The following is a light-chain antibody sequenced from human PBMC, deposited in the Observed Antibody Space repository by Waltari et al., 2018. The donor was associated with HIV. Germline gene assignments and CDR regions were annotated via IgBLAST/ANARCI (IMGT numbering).Light chain of an antibody. CDR2: DDS. V-gene: IGLV3-21*02. CDR3: QVWHAKSDHWV. CDR1: TLDNKG. J-gene: IGLJ3*02. Sequence: SVLTPPPSVSVAPRQTARITCRANTLDNKGVHRYQQVPGQAPRLVMYDDSDRPSGVPARFSGSNSGNTATLTISRVEVGDEADYYCQVWHAKSDHWVFGGGTRLAVL.